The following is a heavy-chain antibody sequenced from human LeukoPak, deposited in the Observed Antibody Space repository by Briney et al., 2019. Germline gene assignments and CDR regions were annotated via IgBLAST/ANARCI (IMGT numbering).Heavy chain of an antibody. CDR1: GFTFSSYG. CDR3: AKPVEWLLWAFDY. J-gene: IGHJ4*02. D-gene: IGHD3-3*01. V-gene: IGHV3-30*18. Sequence: TGGSLRLSCTASGFTFSSYGMHWVRQAPGKGLEWVAVISYDGSNKYYADSVRGRFTISRDNSKNTLYLQMNSLRAEDTAVYYCAKPVEWLLWAFDYWGQGTLVTVSS. CDR2: ISYDGSNK.